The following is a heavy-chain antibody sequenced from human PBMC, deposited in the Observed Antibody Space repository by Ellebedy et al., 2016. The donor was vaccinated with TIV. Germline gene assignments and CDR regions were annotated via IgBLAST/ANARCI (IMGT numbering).Heavy chain of an antibody. D-gene: IGHD2-2*01. J-gene: IGHJ6*02. CDR1: GYTFTSYG. CDR2: INPSGGST. V-gene: IGHV1-46*01. CDR3: ARSIVVVPAAIHYYYYYGMDV. Sequence: ASVKVSCXASGYTFTSYGISWVRQAPGQGLEWMGIINPSGGSTSYAQKFQGRVTMARDTSTSTVYMELSSLRSEDTAVYYCARSIVVVPAAIHYYYYYGMDVWGQGTTVTVSS.